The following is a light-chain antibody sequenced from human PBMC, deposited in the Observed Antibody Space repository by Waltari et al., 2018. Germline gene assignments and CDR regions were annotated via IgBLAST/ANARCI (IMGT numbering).Light chain of an antibody. CDR3: ATWDDYGSGPSVV. CDR1: SSNIGPNY. Sequence: QSVLTQPPSASGTPGQTVAIPCSGSSSNIGPNYVYWYQQLPGTAPNFLIYRKYRRPSVLPDLVSVSRSGTSACLAGSGFRSEEEAAYYGATWDDYGSGPSVVFGGGTKLTVL. J-gene: IGLJ2*01. V-gene: IGLV1-47*01. CDR2: RKY.